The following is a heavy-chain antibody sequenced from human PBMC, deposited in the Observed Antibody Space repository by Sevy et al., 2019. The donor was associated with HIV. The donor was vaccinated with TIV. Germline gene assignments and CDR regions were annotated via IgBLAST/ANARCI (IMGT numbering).Heavy chain of an antibody. J-gene: IGHJ4*02. CDR1: GGTFSSYA. V-gene: IGHV1-24*01. D-gene: IGHD4-17*01. CDR3: ATNTDYGDSDY. Sequence: ASVKVSCKASGGTFSSYAISWVRQAPGKGLEWMGSFDTEDGETLYAQKFQGRVTMTEDTSTDTAYMELSSLRSEDTAVYYCATNTDYGDSDYWGQGTLVTVSS. CDR2: FDTEDGET.